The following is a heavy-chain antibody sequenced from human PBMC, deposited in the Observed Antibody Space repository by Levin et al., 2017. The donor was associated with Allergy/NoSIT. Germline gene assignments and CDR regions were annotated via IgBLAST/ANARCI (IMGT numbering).Heavy chain of an antibody. V-gene: IGHV3-15*01. J-gene: IGHJ4*02. CDR2: VKSRDDGGAI. Sequence: GGSLRLSCVGSGFTFSNAWMSWVRQATGKGLEWIGHVKSRDDGGAIDSAAPVKDRFIISRDDSINTVFLEMNSLRTDDTAVYYCTTGQLWGQGTVVTVSP. CDR3: TTGQL. CDR1: GFTFSNAW. D-gene: IGHD1-1*01.